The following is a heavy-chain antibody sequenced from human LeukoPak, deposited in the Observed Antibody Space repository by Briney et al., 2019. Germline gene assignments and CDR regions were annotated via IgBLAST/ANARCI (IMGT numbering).Heavy chain of an antibody. D-gene: IGHD2-15*01. CDR2: IKQDGSEK. CDR3: ARDSDPIANAFDI. CDR1: GFTFSSYW. Sequence: QPGGSLRLSCAASGFTFSSYWMGWVRQAPGKGLEWVGNIKQDGSEKYYVDSVKGRFTISRDNAKNSLYLQMDSLRAEDTAVYYCARDSDPIANAFDIWGQGTMVTVSS. V-gene: IGHV3-7*01. J-gene: IGHJ3*02.